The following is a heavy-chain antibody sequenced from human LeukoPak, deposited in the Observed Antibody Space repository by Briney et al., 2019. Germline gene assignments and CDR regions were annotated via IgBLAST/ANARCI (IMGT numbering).Heavy chain of an antibody. D-gene: IGHD1-26*01. CDR3: ARYSGSYRAFDI. Sequence: GGSLRLSCAASGFTFSSYWMHWVRQAPGKGLVWVSRINSDGSSTSYADSVKGRFTISRDDSKNTLYLQMNSLRAEDTAVYYCARYSGSYRAFDIWGQGTMVTVSS. CDR1: GFTFSSYW. J-gene: IGHJ3*02. CDR2: INSDGSST. V-gene: IGHV3-74*01.